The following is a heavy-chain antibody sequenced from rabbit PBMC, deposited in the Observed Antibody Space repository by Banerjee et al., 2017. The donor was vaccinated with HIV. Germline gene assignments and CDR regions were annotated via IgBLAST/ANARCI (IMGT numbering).Heavy chain of an antibody. Sequence: QEQLEESGGDLVQPGGSLTLSCKASGIDFSRYYYLCWVRQAPGKGLEWIACIYVGDGSTYYASWVNGRSTISRSTSLNTVTLQMTSLTAADTATYFCAREDDDYGDYYFDLWGPGTLVTVS. V-gene: IGHV1S43*01. CDR3: AREDDDYGDYYFDL. CDR2: IYVGDGST. CDR1: GIDFSRYYY. J-gene: IGHJ4*01. D-gene: IGHD2-1*01.